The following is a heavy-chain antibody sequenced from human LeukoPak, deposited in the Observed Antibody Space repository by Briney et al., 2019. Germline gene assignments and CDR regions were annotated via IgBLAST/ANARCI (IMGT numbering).Heavy chain of an antibody. CDR1: GFTFSSYG. CDR2: IWHDGSNK. D-gene: IGHD6-19*01. J-gene: IGHJ6*02. CDR3: ARERVTGTSYYYYYVMDV. Sequence: GGSLRLSCAASGFTFSSYGMHWVRQAPGKGLEWVAVIWHDGSNKYYAASVKGRFTISRDNSKNTLYLQMNSLRAEDTAVYYCARERVTGTSYYYYYVMDVWGQGTTVTVSS. V-gene: IGHV3-33*08.